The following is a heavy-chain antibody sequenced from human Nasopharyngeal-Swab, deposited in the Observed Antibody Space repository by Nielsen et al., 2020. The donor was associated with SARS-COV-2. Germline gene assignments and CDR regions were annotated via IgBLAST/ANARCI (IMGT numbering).Heavy chain of an antibody. V-gene: IGHV4-4*02. J-gene: IGHJ2*01. D-gene: IGHD3-3*01. CDR3: ARVSTGLGIFGVVISYWYFDL. CDR2: MYRNGSS. CDR1: GDSTNNDQW. Sequence: SETLSLTCAVSGDSTNNDQWWTWVRQPPGKGLEWIGEMYRNGSSNFSPSLKSRAAISLDKTNNRFSLILKSVTAADTAVYYCARVSTGLGIFGVVISYWYFDLWGRGTLVTVSS.